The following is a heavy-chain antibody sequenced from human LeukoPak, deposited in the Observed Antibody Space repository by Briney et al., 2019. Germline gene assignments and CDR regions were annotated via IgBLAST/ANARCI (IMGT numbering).Heavy chain of an antibody. CDR1: GSTFSSYA. D-gene: IGHD3-22*01. CDR2: ISGSGGST. CDR3: ATSMIYYDSNGYYPSYFDY. J-gene: IGHJ4*02. Sequence: PGGSLRLSCAASGSTFSSYAMCWVRQAPGKGLEWVAAISGSGGSTYYADSVKGRFTISRDNSKNTLYLQMNHLRAEDTAVYYCATSMIYYDSNGYYPSYFDYWGQGTLVTVSS. V-gene: IGHV3-23*01.